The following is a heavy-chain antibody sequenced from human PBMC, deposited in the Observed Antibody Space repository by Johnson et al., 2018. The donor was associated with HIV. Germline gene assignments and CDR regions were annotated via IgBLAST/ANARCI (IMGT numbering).Heavy chain of an antibody. CDR1: GFTFSSYA. V-gene: IGHV3-30-3*01. Sequence: QVQLVESGGGVVQPGRSLRLSCAASGFTFSSYAMHWVRQAPGKGLEWVAVISYDGSNKYYADYGKGRFTISRDNSKNTLYLQMNSLRAEDTAVYYCARVPNDAFDIWGQGTMVTVSS. CDR2: ISYDGSNK. J-gene: IGHJ3*02. CDR3: ARVPNDAFDI.